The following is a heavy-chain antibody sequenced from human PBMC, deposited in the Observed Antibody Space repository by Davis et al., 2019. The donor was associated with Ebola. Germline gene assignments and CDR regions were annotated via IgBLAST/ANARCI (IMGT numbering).Heavy chain of an antibody. Sequence: MPSETLSLTCSPSGASISRYYWSWIRQAPGKGLEWIGFRYNSGSTNHNPSLQSRVIISLDTANKQISLKLSSVTAADTAVYYCARGRLLEWPPTFYGLDVWGKGTTVTVSS. V-gene: IGHV4-59*01. CDR2: RYNSGST. J-gene: IGHJ6*04. D-gene: IGHD3-3*01. CDR3: ARGRLLEWPPTFYGLDV. CDR1: GASISRYY.